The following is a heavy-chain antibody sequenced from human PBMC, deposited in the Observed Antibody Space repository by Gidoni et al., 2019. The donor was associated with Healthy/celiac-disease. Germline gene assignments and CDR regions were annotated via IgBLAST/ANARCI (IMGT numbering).Heavy chain of an antibody. D-gene: IGHD4-17*01. CDR3: AIPNYGDYQLGWDY. V-gene: IGHV1-3*01. Sequence: QVHLVQSGAEVKKPGASVKVSCEASGYTFTSYAMHWVRQAPGQRLEWMGWINAGNGNTKYSQKFQRRVTITRDTSASTAYMELSSLRSEDTAVYYCAIPNYGDYQLGWDYWGQGTLVTVSS. CDR1: GYTFTSYA. J-gene: IGHJ4*02. CDR2: INAGNGNT.